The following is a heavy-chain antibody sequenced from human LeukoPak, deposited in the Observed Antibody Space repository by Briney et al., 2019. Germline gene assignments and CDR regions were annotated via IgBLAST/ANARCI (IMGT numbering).Heavy chain of an antibody. CDR2: IYPNNGAT. D-gene: IGHD3-10*01. CDR3: ARDGPAQMVEFGY. V-gene: IGHV1-2*02. CDR1: GYTFSGTGWY. Sequence: DSVKVSCKASGYTFSGTGWYLYWLRQAPGQGLECMGWIYPNNGATAYAQKFQGRVAMTRDTSISTAYMELRRLRPDDTAVYYCARDGPAQMVEFGYWGQGTLVTVSS. J-gene: IGHJ4*02.